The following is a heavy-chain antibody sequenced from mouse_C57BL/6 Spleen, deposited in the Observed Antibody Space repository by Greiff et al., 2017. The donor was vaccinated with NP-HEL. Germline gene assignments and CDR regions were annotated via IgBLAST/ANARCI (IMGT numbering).Heavy chain of an antibody. V-gene: IGHV5-4*01. CDR2: ISDGGSYT. Sequence: EVQLVESGGGLVKPGGSLKLSCAASGFTFSSYAMSWVRQTPEKRLEWVATISDGGSYTYYPDNVKGRFTISRDNAKNNLYLQMSHLKSEDTAMYYCARENDGYYPDWGQGTLVTVSA. D-gene: IGHD2-3*01. CDR1: GFTFSSYA. J-gene: IGHJ3*01. CDR3: ARENDGYYPD.